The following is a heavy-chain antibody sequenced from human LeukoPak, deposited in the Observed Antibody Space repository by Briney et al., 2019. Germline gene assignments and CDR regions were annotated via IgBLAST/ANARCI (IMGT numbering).Heavy chain of an antibody. J-gene: IGHJ4*02. V-gene: IGHV3-30*02. D-gene: IGHD1-26*01. CDR1: EFTFSTFG. CDR3: AKDHFSGKYSGSSYFDY. CDR2: IRYDGSNK. Sequence: GGSLRLSCAASEFTFSTFGMHWVRQAPGKGLGWVSFIRYDGSNKYYADSVKGRFTISRDNSKNTLYLQMNSLRAEDTAVYYCAKDHFSGKYSGSSYFDYWGQGTLVTVSS.